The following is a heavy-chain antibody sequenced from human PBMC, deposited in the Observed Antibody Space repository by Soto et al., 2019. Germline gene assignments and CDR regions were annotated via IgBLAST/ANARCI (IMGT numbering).Heavy chain of an antibody. Sequence: SETLSLTCTVSGWSINTYYWSWIRQPPGKGLEWIGYIYYRANPNYNPSLKSRVTISVDTSKNQFSLKLTSVTAADTAVFYCARVLAGFSNYWGQGTLVTVSS. J-gene: IGHJ4*02. D-gene: IGHD6-19*01. CDR3: ARVLAGFSNY. CDR1: GWSINTYY. CDR2: IYYRANP. V-gene: IGHV4-59*01.